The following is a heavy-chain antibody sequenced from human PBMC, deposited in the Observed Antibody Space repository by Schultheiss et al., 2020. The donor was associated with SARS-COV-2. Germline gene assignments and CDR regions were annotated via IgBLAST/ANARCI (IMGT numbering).Heavy chain of an antibody. CDR2: ISYDGSNK. Sequence: GGSLRLSCAATGFTFSDYYMSWIRQAPGKGLEWVAVISYDGSNKYYADSVKGRFTISRDNSKNTLYLQMNSLRAEDTAVYYCARGEDSSSSQIVVWGQGTLVTVSS. J-gene: IGHJ4*02. D-gene: IGHD6-6*01. CDR1: GFTFSDYY. CDR3: ARGEDSSSSQIVV. V-gene: IGHV3-30-3*01.